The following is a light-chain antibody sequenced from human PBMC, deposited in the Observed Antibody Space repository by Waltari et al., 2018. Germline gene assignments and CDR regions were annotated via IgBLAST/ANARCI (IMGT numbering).Light chain of an antibody. CDR1: HCIGTN. V-gene: IGKV3-15*01. J-gene: IGKJ2*01. Sequence: EIAMPPSPTILSVSPGAGATLSCSASHCIGTNLALYQKKPGQAHRLLIYDASNRAPGIPARFTGGGSGTEFPLVSNVLQSEDSARYGCQQYRDGYSLGQGTKLESK. CDR3: QQYRDGYS. CDR2: DAS.